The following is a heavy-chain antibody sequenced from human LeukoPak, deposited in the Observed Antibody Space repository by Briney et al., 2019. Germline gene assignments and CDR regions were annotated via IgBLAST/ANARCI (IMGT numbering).Heavy chain of an antibody. D-gene: IGHD2-2*02. Sequence: GESLKISCKGSGYSFTSYGISWVRQAPGQGLEWMGWISAYNGNTNYAQKLQGRVTMTTDTSTSTAYMELRSLRSDDTAVYYCARGGPTLKYHFDYWGQGTLVTVSS. CDR2: ISAYNGNT. V-gene: IGHV1-18*01. CDR1: GYSFTSYG. J-gene: IGHJ4*02. CDR3: ARGGPTLKYHFDY.